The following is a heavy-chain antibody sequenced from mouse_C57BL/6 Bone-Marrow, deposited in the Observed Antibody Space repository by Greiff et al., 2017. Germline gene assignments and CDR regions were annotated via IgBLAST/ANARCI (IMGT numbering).Heavy chain of an antibody. CDR2: IRYDGSN. D-gene: IGHD2-1*01. V-gene: IGHV3-6*01. CDR1: GYSITSGYY. CDR3: ASYCNYWAMDY. J-gene: IGHJ4*01. Sequence: EVQLQESGPGLVKPSQSLSLTCSVTGYSITSGYYWNWIRQFPGNKLEWMGYIRYDGSNNYNPSLKNRISITRDTSKNQFFLKLNSVTTEDTATYSCASYCNYWAMDYWGQGPSVTVSS.